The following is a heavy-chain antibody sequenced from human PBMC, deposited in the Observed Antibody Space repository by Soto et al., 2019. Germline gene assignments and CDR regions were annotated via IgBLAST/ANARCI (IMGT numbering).Heavy chain of an antibody. D-gene: IGHD4-4*01. CDR2: IIPILGIA. CDR3: ASYSELDYSNCDY. J-gene: IGHJ4*02. V-gene: IGHV1-69*02. Sequence: QVQLVQSGAEVKKPGSSVKVSCKASGGTFSSYTISWVRQAPGQGLEWMGRIIPILGIAIYAQKFQGRVTITADKSTSTAYMELSSLRSEDTAVYYCASYSELDYSNCDYWGQGTLVTVSS. CDR1: GGTFSSYT.